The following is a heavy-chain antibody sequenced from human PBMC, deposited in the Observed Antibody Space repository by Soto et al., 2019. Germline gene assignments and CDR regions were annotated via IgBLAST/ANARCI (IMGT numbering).Heavy chain of an antibody. CDR1: GYSFTSYW. CDR2: IDPSDSYT. CDR3: ARWLDSSGYYPNLGDYYYYGMDV. V-gene: IGHV5-10-1*01. D-gene: IGHD3-22*01. Sequence: GESLKISCKGSGYSFTSYWISWVRQMPGKGLEWMGRIDPSDSYTNYSPSFQGHVTISADESISTAYLQWSSLKASDTAMYYCARWLDSSGYYPNLGDYYYYGMDVWGQGTTVTVSS. J-gene: IGHJ6*02.